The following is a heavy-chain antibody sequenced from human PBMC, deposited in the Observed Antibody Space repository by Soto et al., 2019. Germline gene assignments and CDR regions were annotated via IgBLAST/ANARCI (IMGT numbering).Heavy chain of an antibody. CDR1: GGSISSYY. V-gene: IGHV4-59*01. J-gene: IGHJ1*01. CDR2: IYYSGST. Sequence: SETLSLTCTVSGGSISSYYWSWIRQPPGKGLEWIGYIYYSGSTNYNPSLKSRVTISVDTSKNQFSLKLSSVTAADTAVYYCATSTCGGDCYPLFQHWGQGTLVPVSS. CDR3: ATSTCGGDCYPLFQH. D-gene: IGHD2-21*02.